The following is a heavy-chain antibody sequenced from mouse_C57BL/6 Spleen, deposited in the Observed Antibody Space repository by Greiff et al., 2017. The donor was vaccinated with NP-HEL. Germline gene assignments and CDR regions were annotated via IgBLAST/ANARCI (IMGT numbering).Heavy chain of an antibody. Sequence: QVQLQQPGAELVMPGASVKLSCKASGYTFTSYWMHWVKQRPGQGLEWIGEIDPSDSYTNYNQKFKGKSTLTVDKSSSTAYMQLSSLTSEDSAVYYCARKLPFPYAMDYWGQGTSVTVSS. CDR1: GYTFTSYW. V-gene: IGHV1-69*01. D-gene: IGHD5-5*01. CDR3: ARKLPFPYAMDY. CDR2: IDPSDSYT. J-gene: IGHJ4*01.